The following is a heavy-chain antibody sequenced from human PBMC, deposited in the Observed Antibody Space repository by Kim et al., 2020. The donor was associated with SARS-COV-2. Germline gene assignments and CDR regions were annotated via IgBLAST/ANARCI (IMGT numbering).Heavy chain of an antibody. Sequence: SETLSLTCTVSGGSISSGSYYWGWIRQTPGKGLEWIGSMRYSGSPYYNPSLKSRGXXXLDTXKNQFSLELSSVTAADXAVYXCXSSXYGSGGYFAFXXGGQGXXXTVXS. D-gene: IGHD3-10*01. V-gene: IGHV4-39*01. CDR3: XSSXYGSGGYFAFXX. CDR2: MRYSGSP. CDR1: GGSISSGSYY. J-gene: IGHJ3*02.